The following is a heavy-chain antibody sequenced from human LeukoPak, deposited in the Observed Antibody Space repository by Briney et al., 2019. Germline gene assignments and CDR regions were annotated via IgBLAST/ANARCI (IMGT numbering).Heavy chain of an antibody. J-gene: IGHJ4*02. CDR1: GGSFNGYY. D-gene: IGHD3-9*01. CDR3: ARRGYDILTGYYFH. V-gene: IGHV4-34*01. Sequence: SETLSLTCAVYGGSFNGYYWSWIRQPPGKGLEWIGEINHSGSTNYNPSLKSRVTISVDTSKNQFSLKLSSVTAADTAVYYCARRGYDILTGYYFHWGQGTLVTVSS. CDR2: INHSGST.